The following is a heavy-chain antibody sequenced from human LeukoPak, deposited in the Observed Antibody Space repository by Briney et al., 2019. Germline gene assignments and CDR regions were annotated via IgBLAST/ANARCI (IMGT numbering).Heavy chain of an antibody. J-gene: IGHJ6*03. V-gene: IGHV3-7*01. Sequence: GSLRLSCAASGFTFSSYWMSWVRQAPGKGLEWVANIKQDGSEKYYVDSLMGRFTVSRDNAENSLFLQINSLSAGDTAVYYCARVGAARYYYYYMDVWGKGTTVTVSS. CDR1: GFTFSSYW. D-gene: IGHD2-15*01. CDR2: IKQDGSEK. CDR3: ARVGAARYYYYYMDV.